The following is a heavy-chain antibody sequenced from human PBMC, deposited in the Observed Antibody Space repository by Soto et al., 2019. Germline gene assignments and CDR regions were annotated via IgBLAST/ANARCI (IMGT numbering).Heavy chain of an antibody. CDR1: GFSLTTEGVA. D-gene: IGHD3-10*01. CDR3: AHRVRASGGLFDS. V-gene: IGHV2-5*05. J-gene: IGHJ4*02. Sequence: QITLKESGPPLVKPTQTLTLTCSFSGFSLTTEGVAVGWIRQSPGKALEWLSVIYWDDDQRSAKSLRSRLTIATDTSKNQVVLTLANMEPLDTAMYYCAHRVRASGGLFDSWGQGILVTVSS. CDR2: IYWDDDQ.